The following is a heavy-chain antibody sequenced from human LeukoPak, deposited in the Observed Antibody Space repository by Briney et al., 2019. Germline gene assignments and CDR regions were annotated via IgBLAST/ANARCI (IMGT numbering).Heavy chain of an antibody. D-gene: IGHD3-22*01. CDR3: AKDTNYYDSSGPLYYYYGMDV. Sequence: GGSLRLSCAASGFTFDDYAMHWVRQAPGKGLEWVSGISWNSGSIGYADSVKGRFTISRDNAKNSLYLQMNGLRAEDTALYYCAKDTNYYDSSGPLYYYYGMDVWGQGTTVTVSS. CDR2: ISWNSGSI. J-gene: IGHJ6*02. CDR1: GFTFDDYA. V-gene: IGHV3-9*01.